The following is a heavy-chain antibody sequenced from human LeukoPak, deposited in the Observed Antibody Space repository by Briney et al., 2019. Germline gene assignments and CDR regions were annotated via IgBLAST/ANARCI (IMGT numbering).Heavy chain of an antibody. CDR1: GFIFNDYA. J-gene: IGHJ4*02. CDR2: ISWNSGNK. CDR3: AKDMDFWSGSDY. Sequence: GRSLRLSCAASGFIFNDYAMHWVRQPPGKGLEWVSTISWNSGNKLYTDSVKGLFTISRDNAENSLYLQMNSLRPEDTALYYCAKDMDFWSGSDYWGQGTLVTVSS. V-gene: IGHV3-9*01. D-gene: IGHD3-3*01.